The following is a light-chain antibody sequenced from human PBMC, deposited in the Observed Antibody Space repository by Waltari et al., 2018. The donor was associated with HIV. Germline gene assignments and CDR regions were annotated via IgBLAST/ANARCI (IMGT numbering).Light chain of an antibody. CDR3: QVWDSSSNHVV. Sequence: SYVLTQPPSVSVAPGKTARITCQGDNIGGKSVPWYQQKAGHPPVLVIYYDNDRPSGIPERFSGFNSGNTATLTISGVEAGDEADYYCQVWDSSSNHVVFGGGTKLTAL. J-gene: IGLJ3*02. CDR1: NIGGKS. V-gene: IGLV3-21*04. CDR2: YDN.